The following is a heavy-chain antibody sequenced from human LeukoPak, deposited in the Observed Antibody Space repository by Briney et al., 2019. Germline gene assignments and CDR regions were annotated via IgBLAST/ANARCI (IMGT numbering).Heavy chain of an antibody. CDR2: ISANNGNT. CDR1: GYTSTAYG. D-gene: IGHD3-16*01. J-gene: IGHJ4*02. CDR3: SRDDGPFGGVRFDH. Sequence: GASVKVSCKASGYTSTAYGISWVRQAPGQGLEWMGWISANNGNTNYAQKVQGRVTMTRDTSTSTAYMELRSLRYDDTAVYYCSRDDGPFGGVRFDHWGQGTLVTVSS. V-gene: IGHV1-18*01.